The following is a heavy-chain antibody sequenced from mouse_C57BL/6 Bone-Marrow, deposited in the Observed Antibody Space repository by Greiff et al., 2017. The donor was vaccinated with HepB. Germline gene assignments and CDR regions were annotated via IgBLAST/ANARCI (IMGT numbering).Heavy chain of an antibody. Sequence: VQLKESGPELVKPGASVKIPCKASGYTFTDYNMDWVKQSHGKSLEWIGDINPNNGGTIYNQKFKGKATLTVDKSSSTAYMELRSLTSEDTAVYYCATLLSQHWFAYWGQGTLVTVSA. CDR1: GYTFTDYN. V-gene: IGHV1-18*01. CDR3: ATLLSQHWFAY. CDR2: INPNNGGT. J-gene: IGHJ3*01. D-gene: IGHD2-10*01.